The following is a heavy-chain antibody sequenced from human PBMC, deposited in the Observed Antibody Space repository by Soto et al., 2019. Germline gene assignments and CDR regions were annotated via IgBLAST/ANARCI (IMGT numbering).Heavy chain of an antibody. CDR2: IKQEGSEK. V-gene: IGHV3-7*04. J-gene: IGHJ6*02. Sequence: QPGGSLRLSCAASGFTFSSYWMSWVRQAPGKGLEWVANIKQEGSEKYYVDSVKGRFTISRDNAKNSLYLQMNSLRAEDTAVYYCARFYYDSSGYLPSPYYYYYGMDVWGQGTTVTVSS. CDR1: GFTFSSYW. D-gene: IGHD3-22*01. CDR3: ARFYYDSSGYLPSPYYYYYGMDV.